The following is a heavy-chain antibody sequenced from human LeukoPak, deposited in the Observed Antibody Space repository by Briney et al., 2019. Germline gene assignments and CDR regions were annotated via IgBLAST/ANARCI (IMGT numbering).Heavy chain of an antibody. CDR2: ISYDGSDE. J-gene: IGHJ4*02. CDR1: GLAFSSYS. D-gene: IGHD2-15*01. CDR3: ARDFSGTALDY. Sequence: GRSLRLSCVASGLAFSSYSMHWVRQAPGKGLEWVGVISYDGSDEYYTDSVKGRFTISRDNSKNTVYLQMNSLRAEDTAVYYCARDFSGTALDYWGQGTLVTVSS. V-gene: IGHV3-30*04.